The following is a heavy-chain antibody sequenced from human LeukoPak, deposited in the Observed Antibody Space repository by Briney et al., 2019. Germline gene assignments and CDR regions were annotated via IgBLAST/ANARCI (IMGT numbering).Heavy chain of an antibody. CDR2: ISYDGSNK. D-gene: IGHD3-22*01. Sequence: GGSLRLSCAASGFTFSSYGMHWVRQAPGKGLEWVAVISYDGSNKYYADSVKGRFTISRDNSKNTLYLQMNSLRAEDTAVYYCAKGYYYDSTDYFDYWGQGTLVTVSS. V-gene: IGHV3-30*18. CDR3: AKGYYYDSTDYFDY. J-gene: IGHJ4*02. CDR1: GFTFSSYG.